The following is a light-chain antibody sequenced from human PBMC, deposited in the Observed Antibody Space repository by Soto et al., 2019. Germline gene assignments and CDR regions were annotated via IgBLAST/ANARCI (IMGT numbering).Light chain of an antibody. CDR3: SSFRRGNTEVV. Sequence: QSALTQPASVSGSPGQSITISCSGTSSDIGGFNFVSWYQQHPGKAPKLIIFDVSDRPSGVSDRFSSSKSGTTASLTISGLQAEDEADYYCSSFRRGNTEVVFGGGTKVTVL. V-gene: IGLV2-14*03. CDR1: SSDIGGFNF. CDR2: DVS. J-gene: IGLJ3*02.